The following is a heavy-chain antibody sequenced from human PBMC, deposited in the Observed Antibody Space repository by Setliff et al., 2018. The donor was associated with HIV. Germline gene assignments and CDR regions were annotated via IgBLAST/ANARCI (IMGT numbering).Heavy chain of an antibody. D-gene: IGHD1-26*01. J-gene: IGHJ3*01. CDR1: GFNFTNYW. V-gene: IGHV5-51*01. Sequence: PGESLKISCRGSGFNFTNYWIGWVRQMPGKGLEWMGIVYPGDSDARYSPSFRGHFTISADKSITTAYLQWSSLKASDTAMYYCAKRRASGSLLDTFDVWGQGTMVTVS. CDR2: VYPGDSDA. CDR3: AKRRASGSLLDTFDV.